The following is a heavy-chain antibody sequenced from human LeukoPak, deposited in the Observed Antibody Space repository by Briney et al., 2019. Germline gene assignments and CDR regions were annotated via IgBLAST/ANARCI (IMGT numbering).Heavy chain of an antibody. CDR3: ARTGIDSGYTSVDY. CDR2: IYHSGTT. CDR1: DGSISSNNW. J-gene: IGHJ4*02. V-gene: IGHV4-4*02. Sequence: SGTLSLTCAVSDGSISSNNWWSWVRQPPGKGLEWIGEIYHSGTTDYNPSLKSRVTISVGKSKNQFSLKLSSVTAADTAFYYCARTGIDSGYTSVDYWGQGTLVTVSS. D-gene: IGHD5-12*01.